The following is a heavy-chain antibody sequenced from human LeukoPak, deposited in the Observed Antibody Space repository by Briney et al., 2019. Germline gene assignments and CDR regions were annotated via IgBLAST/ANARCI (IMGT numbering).Heavy chain of an antibody. CDR2: VAVTAHRT. J-gene: IGHJ1*01. Sequence: QAGGSVILSWLVSCLNVNSYSMTWVRQAPGNGLEWVATVAVTAHRTYYADSGKGRCTISRDAAKNAVFLQMRRMSVDATALYYCTKDPNHCSSAICHPDYLPFWGQGTLVTVSS. CDR1: CLNVNSYS. CDR3: TKDPNHCSSAICHPDYLPF. D-gene: IGHD6-25*01. V-gene: IGHV3-23*01.